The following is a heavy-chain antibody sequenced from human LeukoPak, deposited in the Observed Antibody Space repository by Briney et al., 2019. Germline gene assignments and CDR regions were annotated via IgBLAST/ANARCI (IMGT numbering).Heavy chain of an antibody. CDR1: GDSVSSNSAA. V-gene: IGHV6-1*01. Sequence: SQTLSLTCAISGDSVSSNSAAWNWIRQSPSRGLEWLGRTYYRSKWYNDYAVSVKSRITINPDTSKNQFSLKLSSVTAADTAVYYCARGDFWDTAVDDYWGQGTLVAVSS. J-gene: IGHJ4*02. D-gene: IGHD5-18*01. CDR2: TYYRSKWYN. CDR3: ARGDFWDTAVDDY.